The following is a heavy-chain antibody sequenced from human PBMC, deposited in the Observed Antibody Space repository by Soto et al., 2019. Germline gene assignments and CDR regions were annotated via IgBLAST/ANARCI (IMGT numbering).Heavy chain of an antibody. CDR2: ISSSGGST. V-gene: IGHV3-23*01. CDR3: AKDLGDSRSGYYLDY. Sequence: GGSLRLSCAASGFTFSSYAMGWVRQAPGKGLEWVSAISSSGGSTYYADSVKGRFTISRDNSKNTLYLQMNSLRAEDTAAYYCAKDLGDSRSGYYLDYWGQGTLVTVSS. CDR1: GFTFSSYA. D-gene: IGHD3-3*01. J-gene: IGHJ4*02.